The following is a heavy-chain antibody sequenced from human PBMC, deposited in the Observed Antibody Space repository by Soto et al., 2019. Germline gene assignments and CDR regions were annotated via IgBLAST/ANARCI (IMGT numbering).Heavy chain of an antibody. CDR3: ARGLSSTSWSVIDP. V-gene: IGHV4-34*01. CDR2: INHSGST. Sequence: SETLSLSCAVYGGSFSGYYWSWIRQPPGKGLEWIGEINHSGSTNYNPSLKSRVTISVDTSKNQFSLKLSSVTAADTAVYYCARGLSSTSWSVIDPWGQGTLDTVSS. CDR1: GGSFSGYY. J-gene: IGHJ5*02. D-gene: IGHD6-13*01.